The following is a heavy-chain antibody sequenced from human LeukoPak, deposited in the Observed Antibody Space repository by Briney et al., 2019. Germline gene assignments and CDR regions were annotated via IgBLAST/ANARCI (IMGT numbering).Heavy chain of an antibody. J-gene: IGHJ4*02. V-gene: IGHV3-48*01. CDR2: ITFTGTT. CDR3: STAKFDY. Sequence: GGSLRLSCAASGVTLSGYSMNWVRQAPGKRLEWVSHITFTGTTYYADSVKGRFTISRDNAKKSLSLQMNSLRAEDTAIYYCSTAKFDYWGQGTLVTVSS. CDR1: GVTLSGYS.